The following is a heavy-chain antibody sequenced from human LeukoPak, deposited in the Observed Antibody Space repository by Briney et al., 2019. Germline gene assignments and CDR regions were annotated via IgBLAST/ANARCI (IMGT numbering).Heavy chain of an antibody. CDR1: GGSISSYY. V-gene: IGHV4-59*12. Sequence: MPSETLSLTCTVSGGSISSYYWSWIRQPAGKGLEWIGEIYHSGSTNYNPSLKSRVTISVDKSKNQFSLKLSSVTAADTAVYYCARVGTAAAKIEYYFDYWGQGTLVTVSS. J-gene: IGHJ4*02. D-gene: IGHD6-13*01. CDR3: ARVGTAAAKIEYYFDY. CDR2: IYHSGST.